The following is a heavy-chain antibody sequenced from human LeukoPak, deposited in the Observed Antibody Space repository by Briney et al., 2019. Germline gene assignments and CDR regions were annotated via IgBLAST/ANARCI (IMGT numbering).Heavy chain of an antibody. CDR3: ARGSGRGVGYSGLIRTLYYFDY. D-gene: IGHD5-12*01. CDR2: INHSGST. V-gene: IGHV4-4*02. Sequence: PSETLSLTCGVSGGSVINTNWWTWIRQPPGKGLEWIGEINHSGSTNYNPSLKSRVTISVDTSKNQFSLKLSSVTAADTAVYYCARGSGRGVGYSGLIRTLYYFDYWGQGTLVTVSS. J-gene: IGHJ4*02. CDR1: GGSVINTNW.